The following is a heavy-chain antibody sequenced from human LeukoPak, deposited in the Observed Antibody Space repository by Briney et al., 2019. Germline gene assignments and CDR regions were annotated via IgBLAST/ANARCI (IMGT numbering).Heavy chain of an antibody. D-gene: IGHD3-10*01. V-gene: IGHV3-21*01. CDR1: GFTFSSYS. CDR2: ISSSSSYI. Sequence: GGSLRLSCAASGFTFSSYSMNWVRQAPGKGLEWVSSISSSSSYIYYADSVKGRFTTSRDNAKNSLYLQMNSLRAEDTAVYYCARTRGVDAFDIWGQGTMVTVSS. CDR3: ARTRGVDAFDI. J-gene: IGHJ3*02.